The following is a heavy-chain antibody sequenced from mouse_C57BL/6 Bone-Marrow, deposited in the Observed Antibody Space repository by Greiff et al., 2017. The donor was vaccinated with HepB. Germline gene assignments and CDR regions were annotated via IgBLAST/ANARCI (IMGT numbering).Heavy chain of an antibody. CDR3: ARSLFDWFAY. J-gene: IGHJ3*01. CDR1: GFTFSDYG. Sequence: EVQGVESGGGLVKPGGSLKLSCAASGFTFSDYGMHWVRQAPEKGLEWVAYISSGSSTIYYADTVKGRFTISRDNAKNTLFLQMTSLRSEDTAMYYCARSLFDWFAYWGQGTLVTVSA. CDR2: ISSGSSTI. V-gene: IGHV5-17*01.